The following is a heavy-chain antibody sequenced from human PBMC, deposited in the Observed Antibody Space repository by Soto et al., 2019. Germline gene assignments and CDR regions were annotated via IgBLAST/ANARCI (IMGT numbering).Heavy chain of an antibody. D-gene: IGHD3-22*01. CDR3: AKKGDYYDSSGYLTHDY. Sequence: GGSLRLSCAASGFTFSSYAMSWVRQAPGKGLEWVSAISGSGGSTYYADSVKGRFTISKDNSKNTLYLQMNSLRAEDTAVYYCAKKGDYYDSSGYLTHDYWGQGTLVTVSS. V-gene: IGHV3-23*01. CDR2: ISGSGGST. J-gene: IGHJ4*02. CDR1: GFTFSSYA.